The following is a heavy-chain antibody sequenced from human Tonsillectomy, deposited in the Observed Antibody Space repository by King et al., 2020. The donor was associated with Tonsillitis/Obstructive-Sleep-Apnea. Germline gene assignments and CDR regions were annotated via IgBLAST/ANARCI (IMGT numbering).Heavy chain of an antibody. Sequence: VQLVESGGGLVQPGGSLGLSCAASGFTFSSYAMSWVRQAPGKGLEWVSAISGSGGSTYYADSVKGRFTLSRDNSKNTLYLQMNSLRAEDTAVYYCATDPRSIPRADYWGQGPLLTVSS. D-gene: IGHD2-21*01. V-gene: IGHV3-23*04. CDR2: ISGSGGST. CDR3: ATDPRSIPRADY. J-gene: IGHJ4*02. CDR1: GFTFSSYA.